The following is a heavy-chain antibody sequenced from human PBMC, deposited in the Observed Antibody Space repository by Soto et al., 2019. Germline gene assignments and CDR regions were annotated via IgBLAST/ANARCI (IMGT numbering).Heavy chain of an antibody. J-gene: IGHJ5*02. V-gene: IGHV3-23*01. Sequence: GGSLRLSCAASGFTFSSYAMSWVRQAPGKGLEWVSAISGSGGSTYYADSVKGRFTTSRDNSKNTLYLQMNSLRAEDTAVYYCAKDYEVWFGELSTPGPTMNWFDPWGQGTLVTVSS. CDR1: GFTFSSYA. CDR2: ISGSGGST. CDR3: AKDYEVWFGELSTPGPTMNWFDP. D-gene: IGHD3-10*01.